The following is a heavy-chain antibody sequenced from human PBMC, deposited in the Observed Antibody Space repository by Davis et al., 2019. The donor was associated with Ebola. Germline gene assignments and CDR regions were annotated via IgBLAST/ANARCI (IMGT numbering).Heavy chain of an antibody. V-gene: IGHV5-51*01. Sequence: KVSCKGSGYSFNDQWIGWVRQVPGKGLEWMGIIYTGDSDTRYSPSFRGQVTISADKSMKTAFLQWSSLKASDSGMYYCASLRRTITGMDDGFDIWGQGTMVTVSS. CDR1: GYSFNDQW. J-gene: IGHJ3*02. CDR2: IYTGDSDT. D-gene: IGHD2-8*02. CDR3: ASLRRTITGMDDGFDI.